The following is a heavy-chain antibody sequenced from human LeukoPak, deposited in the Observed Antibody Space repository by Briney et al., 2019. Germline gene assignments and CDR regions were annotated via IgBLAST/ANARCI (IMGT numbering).Heavy chain of an antibody. J-gene: IGHJ6*02. CDR3: AKDRLYYYGSGTQYGMDV. CDR1: GFIFSSCG. Sequence: GGSLRLSCAASGFIFSSCGMHWVRQAPGKGLEWVAVISYDGSKEYYVDSVKGRFTISRDNSKNTLYLQMNSLRAEDTAVYYCAKDRLYYYGSGTQYGMDVWGHGTTVTVSS. V-gene: IGHV3-30*18. CDR2: ISYDGSKE. D-gene: IGHD3-10*01.